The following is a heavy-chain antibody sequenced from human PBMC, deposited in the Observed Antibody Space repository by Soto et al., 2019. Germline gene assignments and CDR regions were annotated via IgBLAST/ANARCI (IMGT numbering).Heavy chain of an antibody. D-gene: IGHD3-22*01. CDR2: INNSGST. CDR1: GGSFSGYY. CDR3: ASVASYYYDSSGPDYPYDY. J-gene: IGHJ4*02. Sequence: SETLSLTCAVYGGSFSGYYWSWIRQPPGKGLEWIGEINNSGSTNYNPSLKSRVTISVDTSKNQFSLKLSSVTAADTAVYYCASVASYYYDSSGPDYPYDYWGQGTLVTVSS. V-gene: IGHV4-34*01.